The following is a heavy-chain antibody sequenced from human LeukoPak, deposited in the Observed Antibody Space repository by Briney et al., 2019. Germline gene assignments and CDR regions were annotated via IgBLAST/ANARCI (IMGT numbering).Heavy chain of an antibody. J-gene: IGHJ4*02. D-gene: IGHD5-18*01. V-gene: IGHV4-39*07. CDR3: ARGAGGYRDY. CDR2: IYYSGST. Sequence: PSETLSLTCTVSGGSISSSSYYWGWIRQPPGKGLEWIGSIYYSGSTYYNPSLKSRVTISVDTSKNQFSLKLSSVTAADTAVYYCARGAGGYRDYWGQGTLVTVPS. CDR1: GGSISSSSYY.